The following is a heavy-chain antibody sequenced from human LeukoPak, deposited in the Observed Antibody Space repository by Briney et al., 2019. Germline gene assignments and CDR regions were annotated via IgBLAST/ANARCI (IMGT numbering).Heavy chain of an antibody. V-gene: IGHV3-73*01. D-gene: IGHD4-17*01. CDR2: IRSTANGYAT. Sequence: GGSLRLSCAASGFTFSGSALHWVRQASGKGLEWVGRIRSTANGYATAYAASVKGRFTISRDDSKNTAYLQMNSLRAEDTALYYCAKDYGPLSSYWGQGTLVTVSS. CDR3: AKDYGPLSSY. CDR1: GFTFSGSA. J-gene: IGHJ4*02.